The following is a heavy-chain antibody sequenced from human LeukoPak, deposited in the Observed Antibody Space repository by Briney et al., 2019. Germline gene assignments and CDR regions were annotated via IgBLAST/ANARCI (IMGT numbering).Heavy chain of an antibody. Sequence: GGSLRLSCAASGLTSSPYWMNWVRQAPGKGLEWVANIDKDGNEKSYVDSVKGRFTISRDNAKNSLFLQMNSLRVEDTAVYYCARGTYLAGGYYYYGLDVWGQGTTVTVSS. D-gene: IGHD3-16*01. J-gene: IGHJ6*02. CDR2: IDKDGNEK. CDR3: ARGTYLAGGYYYYGLDV. CDR1: GLTSSPYW. V-gene: IGHV3-7*01.